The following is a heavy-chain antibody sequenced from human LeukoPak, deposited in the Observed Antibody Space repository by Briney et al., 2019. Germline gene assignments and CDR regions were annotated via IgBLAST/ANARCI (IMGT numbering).Heavy chain of an antibody. Sequence: PGGSLRLSCAASGFTFDDYGMSWVRQAPGKGLEWVSGINWNGGSTGYADSVKGRFTISRDNAKNSLYLQMNSLRAEDTAVYYCARDAGPVVVGPGYYYYMDVWGKGTTVTVSS. CDR3: ARDAGPVVVGPGYYYYMDV. V-gene: IGHV3-20*04. D-gene: IGHD2-15*01. CDR2: INWNGGST. J-gene: IGHJ6*03. CDR1: GFTFDDYG.